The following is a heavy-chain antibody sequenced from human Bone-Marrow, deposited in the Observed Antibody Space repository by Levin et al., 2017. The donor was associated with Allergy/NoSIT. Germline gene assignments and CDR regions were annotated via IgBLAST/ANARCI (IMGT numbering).Heavy chain of an antibody. CDR1: GFTFSSYE. Sequence: GGSLRLSCAASGFTFSSYEMNWVRQAPGKGLEWVSYISSSGSTIYYADSVKGRFTISRDNAKNSLYLQMNSLRAEDTAVYYCASIAVAGTGGTDVWGQGTTVTVSS. CDR3: ASIAVAGTGGTDV. D-gene: IGHD6-19*01. V-gene: IGHV3-48*03. CDR2: ISSSGSTI. J-gene: IGHJ6*02.